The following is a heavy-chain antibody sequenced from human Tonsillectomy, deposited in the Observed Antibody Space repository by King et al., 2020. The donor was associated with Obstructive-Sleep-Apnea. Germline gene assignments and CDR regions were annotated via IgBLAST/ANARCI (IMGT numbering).Heavy chain of an antibody. CDR2: IYYSGST. CDR1: GGSIRSYY. Sequence: VQLQESGPGLVKPSETLSLTCTVSGGSIRSYYWSWIRQPPGKGLEWIGNIYYSGSTNYNPSLKSRVTISVDTSKNQLSLKLSSVTAADTAVYYCARHVSIYCSGGSCALDPWGQGTLVTVSS. J-gene: IGHJ5*02. CDR3: ARHVSIYCSGGSCALDP. V-gene: IGHV4-59*08. D-gene: IGHD2-15*01.